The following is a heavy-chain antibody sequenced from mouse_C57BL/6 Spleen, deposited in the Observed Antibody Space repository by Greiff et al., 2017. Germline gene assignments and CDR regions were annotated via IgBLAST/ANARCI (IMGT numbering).Heavy chain of an antibody. Sequence: EVQLQQSGPELVKPGASVKISCKASGYTFTDYYMNWVKQSHGKSLAWIGDINPNNGGTSYNQKFKGKATLTVDKSSSTAYMELRSLTSEDSAVYYCARNHYSIRFDYWGQGTTLTVSS. CDR1: GYTFTDYY. CDR3: ARNHYSIRFDY. V-gene: IGHV1-26*01. CDR2: INPNNGGT. D-gene: IGHD2-5*01. J-gene: IGHJ2*01.